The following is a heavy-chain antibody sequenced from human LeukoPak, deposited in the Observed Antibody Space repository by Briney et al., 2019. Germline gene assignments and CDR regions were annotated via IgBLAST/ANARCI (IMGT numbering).Heavy chain of an antibody. CDR1: GGTFSSYA. D-gene: IGHD3-3*01. J-gene: IGHJ4*02. Sequence: WVKVSCKASGGTFSSYAISWVRQAPGQGLEWMGRIIPILGIANYAQKFQGRVTITADKSTSTAYMELSSLRSEDTAVYYCARTSSFGVVIIPWFDYWGQGTLVTVSS. CDR2: IIPILGIA. V-gene: IGHV1-69*04. CDR3: ARTSSFGVVIIPWFDY.